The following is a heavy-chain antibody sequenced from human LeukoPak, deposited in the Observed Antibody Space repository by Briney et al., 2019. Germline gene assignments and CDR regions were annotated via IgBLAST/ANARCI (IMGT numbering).Heavy chain of an antibody. Sequence: PGGSLRLSCAASGFTVSSNYMSWVRQAPGKGLEWVSAISGSGGSTYYADSVKGRFTISRDNSKNTLYLQMNSLRAEDTAVYYCAKDTYYGFRQASGYYFDYWGQGTLVTVSS. CDR3: AKDTYYGFRQASGYYFDY. CDR1: GFTVSSNY. V-gene: IGHV3-23*01. CDR2: ISGSGGST. D-gene: IGHD3-10*01. J-gene: IGHJ4*02.